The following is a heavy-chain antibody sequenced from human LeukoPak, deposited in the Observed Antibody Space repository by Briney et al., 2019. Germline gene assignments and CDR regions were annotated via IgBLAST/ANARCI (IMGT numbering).Heavy chain of an antibody. CDR1: GFTFSTYW. CDR2: INKDGSQK. D-gene: IGHD2-2*01. CDR3: ARVLPAPVDYYYMDV. J-gene: IGHJ6*03. V-gene: IGHV3-7*01. Sequence: GGSLRLSCAASGFTFSTYWMTCVRQAPGKGLEWVGTINKDGSQKYYLGSVKGRFTISRDDAKNSLYLQMNSLRVEDTAVYYCARVLPAPVDYYYMDVWGKGTTVTVSS.